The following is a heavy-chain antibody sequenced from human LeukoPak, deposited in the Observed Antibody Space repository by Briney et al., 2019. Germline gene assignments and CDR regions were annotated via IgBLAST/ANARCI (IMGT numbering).Heavy chain of an antibody. D-gene: IGHD2-2*01. Sequence: PGGSLRLSCAASGFIFSNAWMNWVRQAPGKGLEWVGRVKSIADGGTTDYAAPVKGRFTISRDDSQNTLYLQMNSLKTEDTAVYYCTTPNCSSTSCYRRYYNWFDPWGQRTLVTVSS. J-gene: IGHJ5*02. CDR3: TTPNCSSTSCYRRYYNWFDP. CDR2: VKSIADGGTT. CDR1: GFIFSNAW. V-gene: IGHV3-15*07.